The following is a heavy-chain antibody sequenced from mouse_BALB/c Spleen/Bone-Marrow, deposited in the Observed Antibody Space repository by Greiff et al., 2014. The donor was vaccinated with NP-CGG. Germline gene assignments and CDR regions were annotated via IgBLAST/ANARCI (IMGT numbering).Heavy chain of an antibody. V-gene: IGHV1S81*02. J-gene: IGHJ1*01. CDR1: GYTFTSYW. Sequence: QVQLQQSGAELVKPGASVKLSCKASGYTFTSYWMHWGKQRPGQGLEWIGEINPSNGRTNYNEKFKSKATLTVDKSSSTAYMQLSSLTSEDSAVYYCAPYYYGSSYGFYWYFDVWGAGTTVTVSS. CDR2: INPSNGRT. D-gene: IGHD1-1*01. CDR3: APYYYGSSYGFYWYFDV.